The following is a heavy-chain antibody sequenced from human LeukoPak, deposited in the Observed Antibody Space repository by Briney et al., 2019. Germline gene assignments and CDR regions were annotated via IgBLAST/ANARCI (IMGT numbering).Heavy chain of an antibody. CDR2: IIPILGIA. V-gene: IGHV1-69*04. CDR1: GGTFSSYA. CDR3: ARVLCSSTSCLHYYYYYGMDV. J-gene: IGHJ6*02. D-gene: IGHD2-2*01. Sequence: SVKVPCKASGGTFSSYAISWVRQAPGQGLEWMGRIIPILGIANYAQKFQGRVTITADKSTSTAYMELSSLRSEDTAVYYCARVLCSSTSCLHYYYYYGMDVWGQGTTVTVSS.